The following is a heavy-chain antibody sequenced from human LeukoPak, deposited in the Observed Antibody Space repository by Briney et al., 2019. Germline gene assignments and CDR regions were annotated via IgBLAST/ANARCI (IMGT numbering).Heavy chain of an antibody. V-gene: IGHV3-9*01. CDR2: ISWNSGSI. D-gene: IGHD3-22*01. Sequence: GGSLRLSCAASGFTFDDYAMHWVRQAPGKGLEWVSGISWNSGSIGYADSVKGRFTISRDNSKNSLYLQMNSLRTEDTALYYCAKARGLIGGAFDIWGQGTMVTVSS. CDR1: GFTFDDYA. CDR3: AKARGLIGGAFDI. J-gene: IGHJ3*02.